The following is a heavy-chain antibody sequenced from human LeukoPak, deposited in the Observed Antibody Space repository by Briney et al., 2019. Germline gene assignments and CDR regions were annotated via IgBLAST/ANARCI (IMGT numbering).Heavy chain of an antibody. CDR2: ISAYNGNT. J-gene: IGHJ5*02. CDR3: AKDWHILTGRNCFDP. D-gene: IGHD3-9*01. Sequence: ASVKVSCKASGYTFTSYGISWVRQAPGQGLEWMGWISAYNGNTNYAQKLQGRVTMTTDTSTSTAYMELRSLRFDDTAIYYCAKDWHILTGRNCFDPWGQGTLVTVSS. V-gene: IGHV1-18*01. CDR1: GYTFTSYG.